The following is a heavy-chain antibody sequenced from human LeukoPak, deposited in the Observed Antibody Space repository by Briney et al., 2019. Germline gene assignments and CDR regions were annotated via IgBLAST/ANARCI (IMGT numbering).Heavy chain of an antibody. CDR2: IYYSGST. CDR3: ARVTTTDAFDI. CDR1: GGSISSYY. D-gene: IGHD1-14*01. Sequence: PSETLSLTCTVSGGSISSYYWSWIRQPPGKGLEWIGYIYYSGSTYYNPSLKSRVTISVDTSKNQFSLKLSSVTAADTAVYYCARVTTTDAFDIWGQGTMVTVSS. J-gene: IGHJ3*02. V-gene: IGHV4-59*12.